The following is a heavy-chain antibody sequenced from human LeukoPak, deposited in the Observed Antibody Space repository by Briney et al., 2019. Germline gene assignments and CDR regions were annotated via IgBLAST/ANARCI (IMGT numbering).Heavy chain of an antibody. Sequence: ASVKVSCKASGYTFTGYYMHWVRQAPGQGLEWMGWINPNSGGTNYAQKFQGRVTMTRDTSISTAYMELSRLRSDDTAVYYCAREWEEASVVVPAATGEVYNWFDPWGQGTLVTVSS. CDR3: AREWEEASVVVPAATGEVYNWFDP. J-gene: IGHJ5*02. CDR2: INPNSGGT. V-gene: IGHV1-2*02. D-gene: IGHD2-2*01. CDR1: GYTFTGYY.